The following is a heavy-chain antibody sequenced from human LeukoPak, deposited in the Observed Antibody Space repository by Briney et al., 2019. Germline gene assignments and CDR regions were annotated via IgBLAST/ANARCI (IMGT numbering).Heavy chain of an antibody. CDR3: ARRSIAAAFDY. CDR1: GFTFDDYG. V-gene: IGHV3-20*01. Sequence: GGSLRLSCAASGFTFDDYGMSWVRQAPGKGLEWVSGINWNGGSTGYADSVKGRFTISRDNAKNSLCLRMNSLRAEDTALYHCARRSIAAAFDYWGQGTLVTVSS. J-gene: IGHJ4*02. D-gene: IGHD6-13*01. CDR2: INWNGGST.